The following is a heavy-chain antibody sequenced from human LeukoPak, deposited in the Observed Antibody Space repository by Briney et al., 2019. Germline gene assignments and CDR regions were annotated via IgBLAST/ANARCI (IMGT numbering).Heavy chain of an antibody. D-gene: IGHD1-14*01. CDR2: IGPTGSDR. Sequence: GGSLRLSCTASGLTFSTSGFDWVRQAPGKELEWVASIGPTGSDRYHADSIKGRFTISRDNANNFLYLQMNSLRAEDTAVYYCATETNGRHYDYWGQGTLLTVSS. V-gene: IGHV3-21*06. J-gene: IGHJ4*02. CDR1: GLTFSTSG. CDR3: ATETNGRHYDY.